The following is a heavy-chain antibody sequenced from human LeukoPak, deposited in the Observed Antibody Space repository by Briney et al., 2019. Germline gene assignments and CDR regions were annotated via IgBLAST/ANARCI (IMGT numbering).Heavy chain of an antibody. J-gene: IGHJ4*02. D-gene: IGHD1-7*01. Sequence: PSETLSLTCTVSGYSISTNYSWGWIRQPPRKGLEWIGGVHHSGWTYYNPSLKSRLTISLETSKKHFSLKLSSVTSADTAVYYCARLANYVPVYWGQGSLVTVSS. CDR3: ARLANYVPVY. CDR1: GYSISTNYS. V-gene: IGHV4-38-2*02. CDR2: VHHSGWT.